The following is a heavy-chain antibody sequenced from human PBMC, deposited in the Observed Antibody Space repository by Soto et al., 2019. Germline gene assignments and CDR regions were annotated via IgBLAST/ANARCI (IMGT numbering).Heavy chain of an antibody. CDR3: ARKIGRIAAAGSGYYYGMYV. J-gene: IGHJ6*02. D-gene: IGHD6-13*01. V-gene: IGHV1-69*01. Sequence: QVQLVQSGAEVKKPGSSVKVSCKASGGTFSSYAISWVRQAPGQGLEWMGGIIPIFGTANYAQKFQGRVTITADETTSRAYRELGRLSSEDTGVYYCARKIGRIAAAGSGYYYGMYVWGQGATVTVS. CDR2: IIPIFGTA. CDR1: GGTFSSYA.